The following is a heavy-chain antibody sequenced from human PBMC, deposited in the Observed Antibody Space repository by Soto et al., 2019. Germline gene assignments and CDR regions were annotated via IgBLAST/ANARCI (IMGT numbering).Heavy chain of an antibody. CDR3: AKLCSSTSCYGLNYYGSGSLDY. D-gene: IGHD2-2*01. CDR1: GFTFSSYG. V-gene: IGHV3-30*18. Sequence: GGSLRLSCAASGFTFSSYGMHWVRQAPGKGLEWVAVISYDGSNKYYADSVKGRFTISRDNSKNTLYLQMNSLRAEDTAGYYCAKLCSSTSCYGLNYYGSGSLDYWGQGTLVTVSS. J-gene: IGHJ4*02. CDR2: ISYDGSNK.